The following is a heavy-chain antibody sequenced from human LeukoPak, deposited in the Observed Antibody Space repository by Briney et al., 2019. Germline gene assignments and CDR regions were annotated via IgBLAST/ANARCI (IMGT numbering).Heavy chain of an antibody. CDR2: ISSSRSYI. J-gene: IGHJ3*02. Sequence: GGSLRLSCAASGFTFSSYSMNWVRQAPGKGLEWVSSISSSRSYIYYADSVKGRFTISRDNAKNSLYLQMNSLRAEDTAVYYCARDYYGSGSYYKSDAFDIGGQGTMVTVSS. V-gene: IGHV3-21*01. D-gene: IGHD3-10*01. CDR3: ARDYYGSGSYYKSDAFDI. CDR1: GFTFSSYS.